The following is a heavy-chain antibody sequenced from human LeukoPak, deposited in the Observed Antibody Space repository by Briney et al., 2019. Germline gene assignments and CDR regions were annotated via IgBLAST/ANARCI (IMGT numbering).Heavy chain of an antibody. CDR1: GYTFTSYG. V-gene: IGHV1-18*01. J-gene: IGHJ3*02. Sequence: ASVKVPCKASGYTFTSYGISWVRQAPGQGLEWMGWISAYNGNTNYAQKLQGRVTMTTDTSTSTAYMELRSLRSDDTAVYYCAKWATYYYGSGSYAAFDIWGQGTMVTVSS. CDR3: AKWATYYYGSGSYAAFDI. D-gene: IGHD3-10*01. CDR2: ISAYNGNT.